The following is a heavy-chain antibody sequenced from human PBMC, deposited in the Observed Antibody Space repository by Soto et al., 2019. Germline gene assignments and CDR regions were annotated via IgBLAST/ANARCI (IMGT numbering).Heavy chain of an antibody. V-gene: IGHV4-34*01. Sequence: QVQLQQLGAGLLKPSKTLSLTCAVYGGSFSGYYWPGIRQRPGTGLEWIGEINHSGSSNYNPSLTSRVAVSVDASKSRFSLKLSSVTAADTAVYYCAGATGTTARIAYWGQGTLVTVSS. D-gene: IGHD1-1*01. CDR3: AGATGTTARIAY. CDR1: GGSFSGYY. J-gene: IGHJ4*02. CDR2: INHSGSS.